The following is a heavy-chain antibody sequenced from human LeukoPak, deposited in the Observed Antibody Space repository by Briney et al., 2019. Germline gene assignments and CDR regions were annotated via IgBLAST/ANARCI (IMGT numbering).Heavy chain of an antibody. CDR2: INWNGGST. V-gene: IGHV3-20*04. Sequence: GGSLRLSCAASGFTFDDNGMSWVRQAPGKGLEWVSGINWNGGSTGYADSVKGRFTISRDNAKNSLYLQMNSLRAEDTALYYCARGGITIFGVVSYMDVWGKGTTVTVSS. CDR3: ARGGITIFGVVSYMDV. CDR1: GFTFDDNG. D-gene: IGHD3-3*01. J-gene: IGHJ6*03.